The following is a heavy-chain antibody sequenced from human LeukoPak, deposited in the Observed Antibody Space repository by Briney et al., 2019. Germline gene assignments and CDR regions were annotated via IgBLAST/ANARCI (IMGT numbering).Heavy chain of an antibody. CDR2: ISSSGST. CDR3: ARDLDWNYADY. CDR1: GGSISSYY. D-gene: IGHD1-7*01. J-gene: IGHJ4*02. Sequence: SETLSLTCTVSGGSISSYYWSWIRQPAGKRLEWIGRISSSGSTNYNPSLKSRVTMSVDSSKNQFSLILISVTAADTAVYYCARDLDWNYADYWGQGTLVTVSS. V-gene: IGHV4-4*07.